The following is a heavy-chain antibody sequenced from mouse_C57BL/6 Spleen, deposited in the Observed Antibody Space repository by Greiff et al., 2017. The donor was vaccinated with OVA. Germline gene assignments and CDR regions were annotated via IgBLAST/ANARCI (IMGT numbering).Heavy chain of an antibody. CDR1: GYTFTDYY. Sequence: EVKLQQSGPELVKPGASVKISCKASGYTFTDYYMNWVKQSHGKSLEWIGDINPNNGGTSYNQKFKGKATLTVDKSSSTAYMELRSLTSEDSAVYYCARFLGRWGQGTTLTVSS. CDR3: ARFLGR. V-gene: IGHV1-26*01. CDR2: INPNNGGT. J-gene: IGHJ2*01.